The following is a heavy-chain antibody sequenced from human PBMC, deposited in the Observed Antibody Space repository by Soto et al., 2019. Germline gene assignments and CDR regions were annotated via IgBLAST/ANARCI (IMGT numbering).Heavy chain of an antibody. V-gene: IGHV4-30-4*01. Sequence: SETLSLTCTVSGGSISSGDYYWSWIRQPPGKGLEWIGYIYYSGSTYYNPSLKSRVTISVDTSKNQFSLKLSSVTAADTAVYYCARALYDILTFDYWGQGTLVTVSS. J-gene: IGHJ4*02. CDR1: GGSISSGDYY. CDR3: ARALYDILTFDY. CDR2: IYYSGST. D-gene: IGHD3-9*01.